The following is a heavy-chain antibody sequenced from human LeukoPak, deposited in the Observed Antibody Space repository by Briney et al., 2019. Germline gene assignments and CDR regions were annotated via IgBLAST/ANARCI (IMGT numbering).Heavy chain of an antibody. J-gene: IGHJ4*02. CDR3: AKTPSKNLGYCSSTSCPTIFDY. Sequence: GGSLRLSCAASGFTFSSYAMSWVRQAPGKGLEWVSAISGSGGSTYYADSVKGRFTISRDNSKNTLYLQMNSLRAEDTAVYYCAKTPSKNLGYCSSTSCPTIFDYWGQGTLVTVSS. D-gene: IGHD2-2*01. CDR1: GFTFSSYA. CDR2: ISGSGGST. V-gene: IGHV3-23*01.